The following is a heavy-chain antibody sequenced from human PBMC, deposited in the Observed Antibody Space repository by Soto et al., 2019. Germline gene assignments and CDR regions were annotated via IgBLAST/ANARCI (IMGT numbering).Heavy chain of an antibody. CDR2: ISYDGSNK. Sequence: GGSLRLSCAASGFTFSSYAMHWVRQAPGKGLEWMAVISYDGSNKYYADSVKGRFTISRDNSKNTLYLQMNSLRAEDTAMYYCARDRNIIRGGTFDYWGQGTLVTVSS. CDR3: ARDRNIIRGGTFDY. J-gene: IGHJ4*02. V-gene: IGHV3-30-3*01. D-gene: IGHD3-10*01. CDR1: GFTFSSYA.